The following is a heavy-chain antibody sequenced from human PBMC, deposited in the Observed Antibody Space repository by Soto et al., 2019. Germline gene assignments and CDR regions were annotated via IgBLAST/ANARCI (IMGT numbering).Heavy chain of an antibody. CDR1: GYTFTGYY. CDR3: ARDIHRLAYYYDTSGSYGNAFDI. D-gene: IGHD3-22*01. CDR2: INPNTGGA. J-gene: IGHJ3*02. Sequence: QVQLVQSGAEVRKPGASVKVSCKASGYTFTGYYMHWVRQAPGQGLEWMGWINPNTGGANYAQKFQGWVTMTRETSISTAHMELSRLRSDDTAVYYCARDIHRLAYYYDTSGSYGNAFDIWGQGTMVTVSS. V-gene: IGHV1-2*04.